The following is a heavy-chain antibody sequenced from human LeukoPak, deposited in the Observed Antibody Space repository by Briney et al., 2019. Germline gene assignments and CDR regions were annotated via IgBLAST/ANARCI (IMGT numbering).Heavy chain of an antibody. Sequence: PGASLRLSCAASGFTFSSDAISWVRQAPGKGLEWVSAISGSGGSTYYADSVKGRFTISRDNSKNTLYLQMNSLRAEDTAVYYCAKPYCSGGSCYRPPFDYWGQGTLVTVSS. CDR2: ISGSGGST. D-gene: IGHD2-15*01. V-gene: IGHV3-23*01. CDR1: GFTFSSDA. J-gene: IGHJ4*02. CDR3: AKPYCSGGSCYRPPFDY.